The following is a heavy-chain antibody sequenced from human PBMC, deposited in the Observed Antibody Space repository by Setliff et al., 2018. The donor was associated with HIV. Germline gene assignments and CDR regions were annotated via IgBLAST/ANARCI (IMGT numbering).Heavy chain of an antibody. D-gene: IGHD2-21*02. CDR3: ARSNCGGDCDAFDI. CDR2: ISSSSSYI. V-gene: IGHV3-21*01. J-gene: IGHJ3*02. CDR1: GFTFKSYS. Sequence: PGGSLRLSCEASGFTFKSYSINWVRQAPGQGLEWVSSISSSSSYIYYADSVKGRFTISRDNAKNSLYLQMNSLRAEDTAVYYCARSNCGGDCDAFDIWGQGTMVTV.